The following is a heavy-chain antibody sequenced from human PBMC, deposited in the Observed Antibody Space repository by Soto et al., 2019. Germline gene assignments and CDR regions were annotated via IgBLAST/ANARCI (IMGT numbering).Heavy chain of an antibody. CDR3: ASSPPGTTYAIYYFDY. CDR1: GFIFSSYN. CDR2: ISGSSSYI. D-gene: IGHD2-8*01. Sequence: ESGGGLVKPGGSLRLSCAASGFIFSSYNMNWVRQAPGKGLEWVSSISGSSSYIYYADSVKGRFTISRDNAKNSLYLQRNSLRAEDTAVYYCASSPPGTTYAIYYFDYWGQGTLVTVSS. J-gene: IGHJ4*02. V-gene: IGHV3-21*01.